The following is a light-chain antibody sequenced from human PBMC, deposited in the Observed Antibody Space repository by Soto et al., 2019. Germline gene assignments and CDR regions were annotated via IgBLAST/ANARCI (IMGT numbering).Light chain of an antibody. Sequence: DVVMTQAPLSLPVTLGQPASISCRSNQSLVHSDGIAYFSWFQQRPGRSTRRLIYKVSNRDSGVTARFSGSGSGTDFALKISRVEAEEVGVYYCMQGTHWPITVGQGTRLEIK. V-gene: IGKV2-30*02. CDR1: QSLVHSDGIAY. CDR2: KVS. CDR3: MQGTHWPIT. J-gene: IGKJ5*01.